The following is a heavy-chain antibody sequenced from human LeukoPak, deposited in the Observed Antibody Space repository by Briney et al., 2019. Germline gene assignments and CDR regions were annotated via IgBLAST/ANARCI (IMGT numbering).Heavy chain of an antibody. CDR1: GGSISSYY. V-gene: IGHV4-59*01. J-gene: IGHJ3*02. Sequence: SETLSLTCTVSGGSISSYYWSWIRQPPGKGLEWIGYIYYSGSTNYNPSLKSRVTISVDTSKNQFSLKLSSVTAADTAVYYCARSLIMSTMMVVSGSGAFDIWGQGTMVTVSS. D-gene: IGHD3-22*01. CDR3: ARSLIMSTMMVVSGSGAFDI. CDR2: IYYSGST.